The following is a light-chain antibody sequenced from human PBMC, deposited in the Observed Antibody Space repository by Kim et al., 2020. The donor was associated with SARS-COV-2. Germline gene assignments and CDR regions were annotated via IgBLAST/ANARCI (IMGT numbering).Light chain of an antibody. J-gene: IGLJ2*01. V-gene: IGLV6-57*04. Sequence: NFMLTQPLSVSVSPGKAVTISCTRSGGSVASNFVQWYRQRPGSAPTTVIFEDTKRPSGVSDRFSASIDTSSNSASLTISAVKTEDEAEYYCQSYDDDIVIFGGGTKLTVL. CDR2: EDT. CDR3: QSYDDDIVI. CDR1: GGSVASNF.